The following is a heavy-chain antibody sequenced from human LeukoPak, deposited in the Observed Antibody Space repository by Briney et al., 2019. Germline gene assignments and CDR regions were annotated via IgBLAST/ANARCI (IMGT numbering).Heavy chain of an antibody. CDR1: GDSISSGAYY. J-gene: IGHJ6*03. CDR3: ARSTATPDYYMDV. CDR2: IGYTGDT. Sequence: SETLSLTCTISGDSISSGAYYWSWVRQLPEKGLDWIGYIGYTGDTYYNPSLRSRTTISKGTSKTQFSLRLDSLTAADTAVYYCARSTATPDYYMDVWGKGTTVTVSS. D-gene: IGHD5-24*01. V-gene: IGHV4-31*03.